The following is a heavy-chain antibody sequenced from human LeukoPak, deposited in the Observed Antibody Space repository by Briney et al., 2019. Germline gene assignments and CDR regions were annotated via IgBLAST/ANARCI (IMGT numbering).Heavy chain of an antibody. CDR1: GGTFSSYA. CDR3: ATQTPHIVVVPAATAYYYYGMDV. Sequence: SVTVSFKASGGTFSSYAISWVRQAPGQGLEWMGGIIPIFGTANYAQKFQGRVTITADESTSTAYMELSSLRSEDTAVYYCATQTPHIVVVPAATAYYYYGMDVWGQGTTVTVSS. D-gene: IGHD2-2*01. J-gene: IGHJ6*02. V-gene: IGHV1-69*13. CDR2: IIPIFGTA.